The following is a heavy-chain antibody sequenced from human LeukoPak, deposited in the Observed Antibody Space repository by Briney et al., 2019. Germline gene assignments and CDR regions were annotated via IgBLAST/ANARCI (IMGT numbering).Heavy chain of an antibody. V-gene: IGHV5-51*01. Sequence: GESLKISCKGSGYSFTSYWIGWVRQMPGKGLEWMGIIYPGDSDTRYSPSFQGQVTISADKSISTAYLQWSSLKASDTALYYCAKDSSVHWSLFEYYMDVWGKGTTVTISS. CDR1: GYSFTSYW. J-gene: IGHJ6*03. CDR3: AKDSSVHWSLFEYYMDV. D-gene: IGHD3-9*01. CDR2: IYPGDSDT.